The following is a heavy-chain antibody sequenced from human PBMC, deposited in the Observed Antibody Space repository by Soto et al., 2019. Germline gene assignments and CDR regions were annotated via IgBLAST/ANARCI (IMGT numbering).Heavy chain of an antibody. Sequence: GGSLRLSCAASGFTFSSYGMHWVRQAPGKGLEWVAVIWYDGSNKYYADSVKGRFTISRDNSKNTLYLQMNSLRAEDTAVYYCARDRVATIWLSPSRDYGMDGWGQGTTVTISS. CDR3: ARDRVATIWLSPSRDYGMDG. J-gene: IGHJ6*02. CDR2: IWYDGSNK. CDR1: GFTFSSYG. V-gene: IGHV3-33*01. D-gene: IGHD5-12*01.